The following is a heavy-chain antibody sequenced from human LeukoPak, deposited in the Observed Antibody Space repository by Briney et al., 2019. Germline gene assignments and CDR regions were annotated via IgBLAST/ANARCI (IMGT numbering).Heavy chain of an antibody. J-gene: IGHJ6*02. CDR1: GGSFSGYY. Sequence: TSETLSLTCAVYGGSFSGYYWSWIRQPPGKGLEWIGEINHSGSTNYNPSLKSRVTMSVDTSKNQFSLKLSSVTAADTAVYYCAGELRYFDWFNYGMDVWGQGTTVTVSS. CDR2: INHSGST. CDR3: AGELRYFDWFNYGMDV. D-gene: IGHD3-9*01. V-gene: IGHV4-34*01.